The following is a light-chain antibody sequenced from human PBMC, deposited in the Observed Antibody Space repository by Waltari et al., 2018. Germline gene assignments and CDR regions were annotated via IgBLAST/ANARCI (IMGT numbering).Light chain of an antibody. V-gene: IGKV1-16*01. J-gene: IGKJ3*01. CDR3: LQYKSLPVT. CDR2: YAS. Sequence: DIQMTQSPSPPAESVGDTVTITCRTSQDIGNYLAWHQQKPGKAPKPLIYYASNLESGVPSRFSGSGSGTEFTLTISSLQPEDFATYYCLQYKSLPVTFGPGTKLEIK. CDR1: QDIGNY.